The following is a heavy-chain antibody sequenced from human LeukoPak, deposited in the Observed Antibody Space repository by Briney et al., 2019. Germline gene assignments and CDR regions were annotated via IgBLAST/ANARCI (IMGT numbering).Heavy chain of an antibody. CDR1: GFTLSSYA. CDR2: ISTTGGST. CDR3: AKGDGGNSQPDY. V-gene: IGHV3-64D*06. Sequence: GGSLRLSCSASGFTLSSYAMHWVRQAPGKGLEFVSAISTTGGSTYYADSVKGRFTISRDNSKNTLYLQMSSLRAEDTAMYYCAKGDGGNSQPDYWGQGTLVTVSS. J-gene: IGHJ4*02. D-gene: IGHD4-23*01.